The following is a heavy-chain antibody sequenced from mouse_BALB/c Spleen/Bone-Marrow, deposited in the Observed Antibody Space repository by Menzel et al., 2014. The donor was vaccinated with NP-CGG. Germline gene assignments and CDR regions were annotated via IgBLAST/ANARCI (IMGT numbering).Heavy chain of an antibody. J-gene: IGHJ2*01. CDR2: INPTTDYT. Sequence: QVQLKQSGPELAKPGASVKMSCKASGYTFSTYWMHWVKQRPGQGLEWIGYINPTTDYTEYNQKFKDKATLTADRSSSTAYMQLSSLSSEDSAAYYCARDVDYWGQGTTLTVSS. CDR1: GYTFSTYW. CDR3: ARDVDY. V-gene: IGHV1-7*01.